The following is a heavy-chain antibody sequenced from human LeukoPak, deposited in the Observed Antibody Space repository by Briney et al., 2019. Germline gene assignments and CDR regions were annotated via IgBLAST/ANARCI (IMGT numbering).Heavy chain of an antibody. D-gene: IGHD3-22*01. CDR1: GYTFTGYY. Sequence: ASVKVSCKASGYTFTGYYMHWVRQAPGQGLEWMGWINPNSGGANYAQKFQGWVTMTRDTSISTAYMELSRLRSDDTAVYYCARGGDSSGYYFQSRKLFDYWGQGTLVTVSS. V-gene: IGHV1-2*04. CDR2: INPNSGGA. J-gene: IGHJ4*02. CDR3: ARGGDSSGYYFQSRKLFDY.